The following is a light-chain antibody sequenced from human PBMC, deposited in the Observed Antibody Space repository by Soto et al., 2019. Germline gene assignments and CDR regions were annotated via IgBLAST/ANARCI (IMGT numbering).Light chain of an antibody. J-gene: IGLJ2*01. CDR1: SSDVGGYNY. CDR3: NLYTRISTLV. CDR2: DVS. Sequence: QSALTQPASVSGSPGQSITISCTGTSSDVGGYNYVSWYQQHPGKAPKLMIYDVSNRPSGVSNRFSGSKSGNTASLTISGLQAEDEGDYYFNLYTRISTLVFCAGTKLTVL. V-gene: IGLV2-14*01.